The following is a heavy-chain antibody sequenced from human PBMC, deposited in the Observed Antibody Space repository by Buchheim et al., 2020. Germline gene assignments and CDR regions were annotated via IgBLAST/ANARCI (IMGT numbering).Heavy chain of an antibody. CDR3: AKVDTYSGSSRDY. V-gene: IGHV3-30*18. CDR1: GFTFSSYG. J-gene: IGHJ4*02. Sequence: QVQLVESGGGVVQPGRSLRLSCAASGFTFSSYGMHWVRQAPGKGLEWVAVISYDGSSKYYADSVKGRFTISRDNSKNTLYLQMNSLRDEDTAVYYCAKVDTYSGSSRDYWGQGTL. D-gene: IGHD1-26*01. CDR2: ISYDGSSK.